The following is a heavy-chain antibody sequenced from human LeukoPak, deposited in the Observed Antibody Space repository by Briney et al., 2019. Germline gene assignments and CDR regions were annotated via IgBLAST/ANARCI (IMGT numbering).Heavy chain of an antibody. CDR3: ASSNYYDSSGYYYAAYAFDI. D-gene: IGHD3-22*01. Sequence: SQTLSLTCAISGDSVSSNSAAWNWIRQSPSRGLEWLGRTYYRSKWYNDYAVSVKSRITINPDTSKNQFSLQLNSVTPEDTAVYYCASSNYYDSSGYYYAAYAFDIWGQGTMVTVSS. CDR1: GDSVSSNSAA. V-gene: IGHV6-1*01. CDR2: TYYRSKWYN. J-gene: IGHJ3*02.